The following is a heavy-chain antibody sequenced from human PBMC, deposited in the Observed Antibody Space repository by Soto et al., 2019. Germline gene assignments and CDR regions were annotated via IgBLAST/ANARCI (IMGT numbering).Heavy chain of an antibody. CDR3: ARGTHYYGSGSYNPSYGMDV. V-gene: IGHV4-34*01. CDR1: GGSFSGYY. Sequence: LSLTCAVYGGSFSGYYWSWIRQPPGKGLEWIGEINHSGSTNYNPSLKSRVTISVDTSENQFSLKLSSVTAADTAVYYCARGTHYYGSGSYNPSYGMDVWGQGTTVTVSS. J-gene: IGHJ6*02. D-gene: IGHD3-10*01. CDR2: INHSGST.